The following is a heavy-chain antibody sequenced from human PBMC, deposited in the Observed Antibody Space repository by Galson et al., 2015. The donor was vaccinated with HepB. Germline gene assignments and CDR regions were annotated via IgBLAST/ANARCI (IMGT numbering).Heavy chain of an antibody. CDR2: IKPDGSDK. Sequence: SLRLSCAASGITFSRHWMSWVRQAPGEGLEWVAHIKPDGSDKFYVGSVSGLFTISRDTAERSLYLQMNSLRAEDTAVYYCASPATGDSSDIWGQGTMVTVSS. D-gene: IGHD5-12*01. CDR3: ASPATGDSSDI. V-gene: IGHV3-7*01. J-gene: IGHJ3*02. CDR1: GITFSRHW.